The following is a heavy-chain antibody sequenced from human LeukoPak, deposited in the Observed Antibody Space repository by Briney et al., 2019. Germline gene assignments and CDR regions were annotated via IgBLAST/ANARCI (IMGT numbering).Heavy chain of an antibody. J-gene: IGHJ4*02. Sequence: GGALRLSCAASGSIFSSFRMNWVRQAPGKGLEWVSSITTGGSNMYYADAVKGRFTIPRDNAKNSLYLQMNSLRAEDTAVYYCVRTAYYYDSSGYSHFDYWGQGTLVTVSS. CDR1: GSIFSSFR. D-gene: IGHD3-22*01. CDR3: VRTAYYYDSSGYSHFDY. CDR2: ITTGGSNM. V-gene: IGHV3-21*01.